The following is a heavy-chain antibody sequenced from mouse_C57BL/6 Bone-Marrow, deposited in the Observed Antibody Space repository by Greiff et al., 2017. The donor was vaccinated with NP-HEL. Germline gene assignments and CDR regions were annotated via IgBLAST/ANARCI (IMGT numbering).Heavy chain of an antibody. CDR1: GFNIKDDY. D-gene: IGHD1-1*01. CDR2: IDPENGDT. CDR3: TITTVVDTKFAY. V-gene: IGHV14-4*01. J-gene: IGHJ3*01. Sequence: VQLKESGAELVRPGASVKLSCTASGFNIKDDYMHWVKQRPEQGLEWIGWIDPENGDTEYASKFQGKATITADTSSNTAYLQLSSLTSEDTAVYYCTITTVVDTKFAYWGQGTLVTVYA.